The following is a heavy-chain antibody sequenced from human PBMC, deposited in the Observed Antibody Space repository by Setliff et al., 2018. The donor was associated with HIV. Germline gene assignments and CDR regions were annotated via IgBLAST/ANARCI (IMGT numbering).Heavy chain of an antibody. Sequence: PSETLSLTCTVSGGSISTFYWSWIRQPPGKGLEWVGHIYSTGDTNYNPSLKSRVTLSADTSKNQLSLSLTSVTAADTAVYYCARVRLTMIMMVDYFDQWGQGTLVTV. J-gene: IGHJ4*02. CDR1: GGSISTFY. V-gene: IGHV4-59*12. CDR2: IYSTGDT. D-gene: IGHD3-22*01. CDR3: ARVRLTMIMMVDYFDQ.